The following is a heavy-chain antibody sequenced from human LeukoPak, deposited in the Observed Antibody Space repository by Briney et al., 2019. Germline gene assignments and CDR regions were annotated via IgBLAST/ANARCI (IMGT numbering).Heavy chain of an antibody. CDR3: ARLDFSNYLNDY. Sequence: SETLSLTCNVSVGSISSYYWSWIRQPPGKGLEWIGYIYYSGSTDYNPSLKSRVTISVDTSKNQFFLTLYSVTAADTAVYYCARLDFSNYLNDYWGQGTLVTVSS. CDR2: IYYSGST. D-gene: IGHD4-11*01. J-gene: IGHJ4*02. V-gene: IGHV4-59*01. CDR1: VGSISSYY.